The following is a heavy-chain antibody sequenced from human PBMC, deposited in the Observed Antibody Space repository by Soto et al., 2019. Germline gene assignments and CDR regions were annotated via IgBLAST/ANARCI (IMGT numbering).Heavy chain of an antibody. CDR1: GGTFSSYA. Sequence: SVKVSCKASGGTFSSYAISWVRQAPGQGLEWMGGIIPIFGTANYAQKFQGRVTITADKSTSTAYMELSSLRSEDTAVYYCAGLSNSEDAFDIWGQGTLVTVSS. CDR2: IIPIFGTA. CDR3: AGLSNSEDAFDI. V-gene: IGHV1-69*06. J-gene: IGHJ3*02. D-gene: IGHD3-3*02.